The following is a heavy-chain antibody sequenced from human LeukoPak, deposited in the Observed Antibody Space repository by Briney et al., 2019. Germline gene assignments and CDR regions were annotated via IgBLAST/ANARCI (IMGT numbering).Heavy chain of an antibody. V-gene: IGHV3-23*01. CDR3: AKSGSGPAGPYWYLDL. J-gene: IGHJ2*01. D-gene: IGHD3-3*01. Sequence: GGSLRLSCAASGFTFSSYAMTWVRRAPGKGLEWVSAILANGGSTHYADSVKGRFTISRDNSKNTLYLQMSNLRDEDTAVYYCAKSGSGPAGPYWYLDLWGRGTLVTVSS. CDR2: ILANGGST. CDR1: GFTFSSYA.